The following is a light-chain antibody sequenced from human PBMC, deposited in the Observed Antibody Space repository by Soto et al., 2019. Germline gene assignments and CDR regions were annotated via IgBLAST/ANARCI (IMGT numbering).Light chain of an antibody. CDR1: SSDVGGYNY. V-gene: IGLV2-14*01. Sequence: QSVLTQPASVSGSPGQSITISCTGTSSDVGGYNYVSWYQQHPGKAPKLMIYDVSNRPSGVSNRFSGSKSGNTASLTISGLQAEDEADYYCRSYTSSRVFGTGTKVTVL. CDR3: RSYTSSRV. J-gene: IGLJ1*01. CDR2: DVS.